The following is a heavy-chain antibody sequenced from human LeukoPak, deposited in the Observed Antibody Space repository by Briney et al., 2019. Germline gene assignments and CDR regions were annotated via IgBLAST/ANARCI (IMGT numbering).Heavy chain of an antibody. Sequence: GXVSCKASGYTFTRYYMHGGREAPGEEVGWRGGGKXNIGATNYPQKFHGSVPMTTDTSISTAYMELSSLRSDDTAVYYCARYSDFWSVFASTNWFDPWGQGTLVTVSS. D-gene: IGHD3-3*01. J-gene: IGHJ5*02. CDR1: GYTFTRYY. CDR3: ARYSDFWSVFASTNWFDP. V-gene: IGHV1-2*02. CDR2: GKXNIGAT.